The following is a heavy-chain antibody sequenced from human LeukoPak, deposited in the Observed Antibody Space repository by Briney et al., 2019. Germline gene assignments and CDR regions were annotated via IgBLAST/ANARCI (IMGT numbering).Heavy chain of an antibody. V-gene: IGHV1-24*01. CDR1: GYTLTELS. CDR2: FDPEDGET. Sequence: ASVKVSCKVSGYTLTELSTHWVRQAPGKGLEWMGGFDPEDGETIYAQKFQGRVTITADESTSTAYMELSSLRSEDTVVYYCARRGNHCSGGSCYSHRGYYYYGMDVWGKGTTVTVSS. CDR3: ARRGNHCSGGSCYSHRGYYYYGMDV. J-gene: IGHJ6*04. D-gene: IGHD2-15*01.